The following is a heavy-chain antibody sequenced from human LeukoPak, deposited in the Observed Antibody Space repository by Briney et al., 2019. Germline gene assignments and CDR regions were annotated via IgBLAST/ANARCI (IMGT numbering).Heavy chain of an antibody. CDR1: GFTFSSYA. V-gene: IGHV3-23*01. Sequence: PGGSLRLSCAASGFTFSSYAMSGVRQAPGRGLEWVLDISGCGDKTYYVDSVKGRFTISRDNSKNTLYLQMYSLRGEATSVYYCAKVRGGDSHDACDIWGEGTMVTVSS. D-gene: IGHD2-21*02. J-gene: IGHJ3*02. CDR2: ISGCGDKT. CDR3: AKVRGGDSHDACDI.